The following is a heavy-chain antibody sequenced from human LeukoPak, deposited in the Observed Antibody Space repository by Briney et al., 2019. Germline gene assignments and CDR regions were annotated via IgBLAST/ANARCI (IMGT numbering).Heavy chain of an antibody. Sequence: SETLSLTCTVSGYSITSGYYWGWIRQPPGKGLEWIGYLYNTGSTNYNPSLKSRVTISVGTSKNQFSLKVTSVTAADTAVYFCARIWFGLRRLYYFDYWGQGTLVTVSS. CDR1: GYSITSGYY. CDR3: ARIWFGLRRLYYFDY. J-gene: IGHJ4*02. CDR2: LYNTGST. V-gene: IGHV4-61*01. D-gene: IGHD3-10*01.